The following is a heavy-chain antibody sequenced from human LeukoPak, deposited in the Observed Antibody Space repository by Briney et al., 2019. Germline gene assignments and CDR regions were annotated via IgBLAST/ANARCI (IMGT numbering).Heavy chain of an antibody. CDR3: ARREMPTNSFDY. J-gene: IGHJ4*02. Sequence: GGSLRLSCAASGFTFSSYAMSWVRQAPGKGLEWVSGISGSSGSTYYADSVKGRFTISRDNSKNTLYLQMNSLRAEDTAIYYCARREMPTNSFDYWGQGTLVTVSS. CDR1: GFTFSSYA. D-gene: IGHD5-24*01. CDR2: ISGSSGST. V-gene: IGHV3-23*01.